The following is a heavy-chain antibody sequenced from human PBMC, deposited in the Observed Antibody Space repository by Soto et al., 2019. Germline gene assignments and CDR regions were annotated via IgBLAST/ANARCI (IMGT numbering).Heavy chain of an antibody. J-gene: IGHJ4*02. D-gene: IGHD5-18*01. CDR2: MHHSGGT. CDR3: AGQCDNIGYTLVC. CDR1: SGSISSTNW. Sequence: QVQLQESGPGLVKPSGTLSLTCAVSSGSISSTNWWSWVRQPPGKGLAWIGEMHHSGGTNYNPSLKSRVTISINKSKNEISLNLSSVTAADTAVYYCAGQCDNIGYTLVCWGQGTLVTVSS. V-gene: IGHV4-4*02.